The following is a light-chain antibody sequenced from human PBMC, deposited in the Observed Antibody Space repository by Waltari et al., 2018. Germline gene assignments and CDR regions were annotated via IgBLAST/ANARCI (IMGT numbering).Light chain of an antibody. CDR2: DAS. J-gene: IGKJ4*01. CDR1: QSVSSY. V-gene: IGKV3-11*01. CDR3: QHRSNWPLT. Sequence: EIVLTQSPATLSLSPGERATLSCRASQSVSSYLAWYQQKPGQAPRLLIYDASSRATGIPAGFSGSGSGTDFTLTISSLEPEDFAVYYCQHRSNWPLTFGGGTKVEIK.